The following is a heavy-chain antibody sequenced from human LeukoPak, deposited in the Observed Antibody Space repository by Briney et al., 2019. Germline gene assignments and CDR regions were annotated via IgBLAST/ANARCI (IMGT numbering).Heavy chain of an antibody. J-gene: IGHJ4*02. CDR3: ARDGAVPYYFDC. CDR1: GGSISSGSYY. D-gene: IGHD4/OR15-4a*01. Sequence: SQTLSLTCTVSGGSISSGSYYWSWLRQPAGKGLEWIGRIYTSGSTNYNPSLKSRVTISVDTSKNQFSLKLSSVTAADTAVYYCARDGAVPYYFDCWGQGTLVTVSS. CDR2: IYTSGST. V-gene: IGHV4-61*02.